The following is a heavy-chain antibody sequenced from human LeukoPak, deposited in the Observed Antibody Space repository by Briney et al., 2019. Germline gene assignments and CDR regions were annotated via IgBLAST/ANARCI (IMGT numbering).Heavy chain of an antibody. J-gene: IGHJ4*02. CDR2: ISYHGGDK. Sequence: GGALGLSLAAAGLHFNNHAMQWGRPGPGKGVGGVAVISYHGGDKYYADSVKGRFTISRDNSKNTLDLQMNSLGGEDTAVYYCARDLQGLPDYWGQGTLVTVSS. D-gene: IGHD6-19*01. V-gene: IGHV3-30*04. CDR3: ARDLQGLPDY. CDR1: GLHFNNHA.